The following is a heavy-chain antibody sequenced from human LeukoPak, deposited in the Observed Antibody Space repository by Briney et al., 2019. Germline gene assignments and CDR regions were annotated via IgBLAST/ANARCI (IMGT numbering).Heavy chain of an antibody. V-gene: IGHV3-30*02. CDR1: GFIFSNHG. CDR2: IHYDGREQ. J-gene: IGHJ4*02. D-gene: IGHD3-9*01. Sequence: PGGSLRLSCAASGFIFSNHGMHWVRQAPGKGLEWVSFIHYDGREQYYADSVKGRFTISRDNSKNTLYLHTNSLRPEDTAVYFCAKTYFRYFDWLLNDYWGQGTLVTVSS. CDR3: AKTYFRYFDWLLNDY.